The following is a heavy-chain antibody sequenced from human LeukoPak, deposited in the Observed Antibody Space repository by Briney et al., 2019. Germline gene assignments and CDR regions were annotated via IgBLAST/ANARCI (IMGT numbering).Heavy chain of an antibody. D-gene: IGHD3-22*01. V-gene: IGHV3-21*01. CDR1: GFTFSSYS. CDR3: VCYYYDSSGYQYGY. CDR2: ISSSNCYI. Sequence: GGSLRLSCAASGFTFSSYSRNWVRQAPGQGLKWASSISSSNCYIYYSDTVKVRFTISRANAKNSLYLQMDSLRAEDTAVYYCVCYYYDSSGYQYGYWGQGTLVTVSS. J-gene: IGHJ4*02.